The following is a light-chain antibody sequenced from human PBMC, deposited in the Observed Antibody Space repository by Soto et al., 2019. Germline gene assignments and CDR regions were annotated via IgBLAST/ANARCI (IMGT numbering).Light chain of an antibody. V-gene: IGLV3-21*01. CDR2: YDS. Sequence: SYELTQPPSVSVAPGETARISCGGNNVGSRSVHWYQQKPGQAPFLVIYYDSDRPSGIPERFSGSNSGNTATLIISRVEAGDEDDYYCQVWEATGDQVVFGGRTKLTVL. CDR1: NVGSRS. CDR3: QVWEATGDQVV. J-gene: IGLJ2*01.